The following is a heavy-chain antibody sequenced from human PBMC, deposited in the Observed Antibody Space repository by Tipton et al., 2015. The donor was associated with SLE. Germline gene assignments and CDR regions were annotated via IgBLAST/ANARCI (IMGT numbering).Heavy chain of an antibody. V-gene: IGHV4-4*07. D-gene: IGHD4-17*01. CDR3: ARGSDGEYVRYFDV. CDR2: IYSSGDR. J-gene: IGHJ2*01. Sequence: TLSLTCTVSGGSISFDYWSWIRQSAGRGLEWIGRIYSSGDRDYIPSLRSRVTMSIDASQNRVSLRLKSVSAADTAVYYCARGSDGEYVRYFDVWGPGTLVTVSS. CDR1: GGSISFDY.